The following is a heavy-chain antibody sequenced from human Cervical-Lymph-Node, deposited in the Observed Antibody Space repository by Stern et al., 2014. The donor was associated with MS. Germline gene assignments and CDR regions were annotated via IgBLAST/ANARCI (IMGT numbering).Heavy chain of an antibody. CDR1: DYTFTSYG. D-gene: IGHD2/OR15-2a*01. CDR2: INPCNGNK. J-gene: IGHJ4*02. V-gene: IGHV1-18*01. CDR3: ARTAYLGYYFEY. Sequence: VQLVQSGPEVKKPGASVKVSCKAADYTFTSYGISWVRQAPGQGLEWMGWINPCNGNKKYTEKFQGRVTMTTDTSRSTAYMEVRSLRSDDTAVYYGARTAYLGYYFEYWGQGTLVTVSS.